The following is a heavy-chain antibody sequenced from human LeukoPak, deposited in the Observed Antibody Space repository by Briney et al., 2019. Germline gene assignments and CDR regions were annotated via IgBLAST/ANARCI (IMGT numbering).Heavy chain of an antibody. D-gene: IGHD6-6*01. CDR1: GGTFSSYA. Sequence: ASVKVSCKASGGTFSSYAISWVRQATGQGLEWMGWMNPNSDNTGYAQKFRGRVTMTRNTSISTAYMELSSLRSEDTAVYYCAREVQVQYSSSSDVGENAFDIWGQGTMVTVSS. CDR3: AREVQVQYSSSSDVGENAFDI. V-gene: IGHV1-8*02. CDR2: MNPNSDNT. J-gene: IGHJ3*02.